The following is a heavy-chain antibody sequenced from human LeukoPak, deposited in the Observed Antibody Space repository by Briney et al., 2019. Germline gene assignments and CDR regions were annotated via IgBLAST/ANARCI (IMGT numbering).Heavy chain of an antibody. D-gene: IGHD3-10*01. J-gene: IGHJ6*02. CDR3: AKGLYYYGSGSYYNVYGMDV. CDR1: GFTFSSYA. Sequence: TGGSLRLSCAASGFTFSSYAMSWVRQAPGKGLEWVSAISGSGGSTCYADSVKGRFTISRDNSKNTLYLQMNSLRAEDTAVYYCAKGLYYYGSGSYYNVYGMDVWGQGTTVTVSS. CDR2: ISGSGGST. V-gene: IGHV3-23*01.